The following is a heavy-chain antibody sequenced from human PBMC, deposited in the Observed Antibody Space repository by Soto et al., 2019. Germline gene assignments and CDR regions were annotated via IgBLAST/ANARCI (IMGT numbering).Heavy chain of an antibody. Sequence: QVQLQESGPGLVKPSGTLSLTCAVSGGSISSSNWWSWVRQPPGKGLEWIGEIYHSGSTNYNPSLKNRVTLSLDKSKNQFSRKLSSVTAADTAVYYCARVSGSYYYGMDVGGQGNTVTVSS. CDR3: ARVSGSYYYGMDV. CDR1: GGSISSSNW. V-gene: IGHV4-4*02. D-gene: IGHD1-26*01. J-gene: IGHJ6*02. CDR2: IYHSGST.